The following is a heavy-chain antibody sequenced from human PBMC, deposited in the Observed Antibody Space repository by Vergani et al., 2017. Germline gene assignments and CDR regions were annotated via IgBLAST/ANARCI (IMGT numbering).Heavy chain of an antibody. CDR2: INHSGTI. V-gene: IGHV4-4*02. CDR3: ARRAERWETLLRDDFDV. J-gene: IGHJ3*01. Sequence: QVQLQESGPGLVKPSGTLSLTCAVSGGSISSSNWWSWVRQPPGKGLEWIGEINHSGTINYNPTLKSPFNVSIDTSRDHFSLKLRSVSAADTAVYFCARRAERWETLLRDDFDVWGQGTFVTVSP. CDR1: GGSISSSNW. D-gene: IGHD1-26*01.